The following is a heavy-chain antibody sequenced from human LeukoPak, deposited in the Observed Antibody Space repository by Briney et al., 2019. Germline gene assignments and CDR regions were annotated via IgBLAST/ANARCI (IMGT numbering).Heavy chain of an antibody. CDR1: RFTLKSYA. CDR2: ISYDGSNK. D-gene: IGHD4-17*01. J-gene: IGHJ6*02. CDR3: MRPASGESALLSCGNCCYYGLDV. Sequence: GGSLRLSCGASRFTLKSYAMQWHRQAPGKGLEWVAVISYDGSNKYYADSVKGRFTISRDNSKNTLYLQMNSLRAEDTAVYSWMRPASGESALLSCGNCCYYGLDVCGQGTAVTVSS. V-gene: IGHV3-30-3*01.